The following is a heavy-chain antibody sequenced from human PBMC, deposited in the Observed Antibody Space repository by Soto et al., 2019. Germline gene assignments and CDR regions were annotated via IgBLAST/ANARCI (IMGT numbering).Heavy chain of an antibody. V-gene: IGHV3-30*18. D-gene: IGHD1-26*01. CDR3: AKVGLVGATPFDY. CDR1: GFTFSSYG. J-gene: IGHJ4*02. Sequence: QVQLVGSGGGVVQPGRSLRLSCAASGFTFSSYGMHWVRQAPGKGLEWVAVISYDGSNKYYADSVKGRFTISRDNSKNTLYLQMNSLRAEDTAVYYCAKVGLVGATPFDYWGQGTLVTVSS. CDR2: ISYDGSNK.